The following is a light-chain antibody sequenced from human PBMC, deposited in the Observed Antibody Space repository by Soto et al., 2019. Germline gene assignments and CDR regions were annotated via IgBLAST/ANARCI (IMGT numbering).Light chain of an antibody. CDR2: GAS. CDR1: QSVAKD. V-gene: IGKV3-15*01. Sequence: MVMRQSPCILSVSQGERATLSCRASQSVAKDLAWYQHKPGQTPRLLTHGASTRATGIPARFSGVGSGTEFTLTISSLQSEDFAVYACQQYYAWPITSAQGTRLEVK. J-gene: IGKJ5*01. CDR3: QQYYAWPIT.